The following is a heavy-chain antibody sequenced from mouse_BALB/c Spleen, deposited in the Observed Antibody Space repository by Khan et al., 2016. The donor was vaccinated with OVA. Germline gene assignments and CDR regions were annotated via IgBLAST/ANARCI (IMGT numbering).Heavy chain of an antibody. CDR2: IYPGNTDT. D-gene: IGHD4-1*01. J-gene: IGHJ3*01. CDR1: GYTFTSYW. V-gene: IGHV1-5*01. CDR3: TRRNWDVAWFAY. Sequence: VQLQQSGTVLARPGASVKMSCKASGYTFTSYWMHWVKQRPGQGLEWIGDIYPGNTDTNYNQKFKGKAKLTAVTSTSTAYMELSSLTNEDSAVYYLTRRNWDVAWFAYWGQGTLVTVSA.